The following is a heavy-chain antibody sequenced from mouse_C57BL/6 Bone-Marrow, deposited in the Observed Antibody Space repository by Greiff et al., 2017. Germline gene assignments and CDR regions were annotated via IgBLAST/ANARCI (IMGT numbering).Heavy chain of an antibody. V-gene: IGHV1-50*01. CDR3: ASIPQTAQAKGY. CDR2: IDPSDSYT. J-gene: IGHJ2*01. Sequence: QVQLQQPGAELVKPGASVKLSCKASGYTFTSYWMQWVKQRPGQGLEWIGEIDPSDSYTNYNQKFKGKATLTVDTSSSTAYMQLSSLTSEDSAVYYCASIPQTAQAKGYWGQGTTLTVSS. D-gene: IGHD3-2*02. CDR1: GYTFTSYW.